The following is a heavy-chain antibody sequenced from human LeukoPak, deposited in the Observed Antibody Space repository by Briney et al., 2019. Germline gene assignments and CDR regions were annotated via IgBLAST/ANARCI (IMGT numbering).Heavy chain of an antibody. Sequence: PSETLSLTCTVSGGSISSGDYYWSWIRQPPGKGVEWIGYIYYSGSTYYNPSLKSRVTISVDTSKNQFSLKLSSVTAADTAVYYCARETTVVPYYFDYWGQGTLVTVSS. CDR1: GGSISSGDYY. D-gene: IGHD4-23*01. CDR3: ARETTVVPYYFDY. J-gene: IGHJ4*02. CDR2: IYYSGST. V-gene: IGHV4-30-4*08.